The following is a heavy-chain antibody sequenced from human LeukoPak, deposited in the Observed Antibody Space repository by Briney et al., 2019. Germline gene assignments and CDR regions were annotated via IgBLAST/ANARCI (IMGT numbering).Heavy chain of an antibody. V-gene: IGHV3-23*01. CDR3: AKDRPNYYDSSGHYYRRDGDY. D-gene: IGHD3-22*01. CDR2: VSGSGGYT. J-gene: IGHJ4*02. CDR1: GFTFSRYA. Sequence: GGSLRLSCAASGFTFSRYAMSWVRQAPGKGLEWVSSVSGSGGYTYYAGSVKGRFTISRDNSKNTLYLQMNSLRAEDTAIYYCAKDRPNYYDSSGHYYRRDGDYWGQGTLVTVSS.